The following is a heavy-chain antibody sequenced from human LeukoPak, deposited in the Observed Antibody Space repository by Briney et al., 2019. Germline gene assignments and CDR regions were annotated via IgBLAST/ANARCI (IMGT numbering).Heavy chain of an antibody. D-gene: IGHD6-19*01. CDR2: ISAYNGNT. Sequence: ASVKVSCKASGYTFTSYGISWVRQAPGQGLEWMGWISAYNGNTNYAQKLQGRVTMTTDTSTSTAYMELRSLRSDDTAVYYCARVLRQWLWFYYYYMDVWGKGTTVTVSS. CDR3: ARVLRQWLWFYYYYMDV. V-gene: IGHV1-18*01. J-gene: IGHJ6*03. CDR1: GYTFTSYG.